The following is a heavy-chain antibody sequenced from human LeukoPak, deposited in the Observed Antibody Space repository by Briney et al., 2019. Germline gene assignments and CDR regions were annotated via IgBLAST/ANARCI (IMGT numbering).Heavy chain of an antibody. CDR1: GFTFSSYA. Sequence: GGSLRLSCAASGFTFSSYAMSWVRQASGKGLEWVSAISGSGGSTYYADSVKGRFTISRDNSKNTLYLQMSSLRAEDTAVYYCAKSVAGLFDYWGQGTLVTVSS. CDR2: ISGSGGST. V-gene: IGHV3-23*01. D-gene: IGHD6-19*01. CDR3: AKSVAGLFDY. J-gene: IGHJ4*02.